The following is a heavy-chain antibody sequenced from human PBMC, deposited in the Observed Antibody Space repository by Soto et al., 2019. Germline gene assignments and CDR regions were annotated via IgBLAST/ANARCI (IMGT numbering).Heavy chain of an antibody. J-gene: IGHJ4*02. CDR3: ARDLGSLIAGASY. CDR1: GFTFSSYA. V-gene: IGHV3-30-3*01. CDR2: ISYDGRNK. Sequence: QVQLVESGGGVVQPGRSLRLSCAASGFTFSSYAMHWVRQAPGKGLEWVAVISYDGRNKYYADSVKGRFTISRDNSKNPLYLQMTSLKAEDTAVYYCARDLGSLIAGASYWGQGTLVTVSS. D-gene: IGHD6-19*01.